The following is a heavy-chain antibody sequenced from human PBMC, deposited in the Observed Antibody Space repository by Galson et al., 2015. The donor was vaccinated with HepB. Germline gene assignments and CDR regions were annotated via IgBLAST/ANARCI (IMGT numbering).Heavy chain of an antibody. CDR3: ARGFCSGEVCYTGENFDI. Sequence: TLSLTCSVSGGSVTSGRYYWSWLRQPPGKQLEWIGYIYNTGSVNYNPALKSRLTISMDRSKNAFSLRLTSVTAADTAVYYCARGFCSGEVCYTGENFDIWGQGALITVSS. V-gene: IGHV4-61*01. CDR1: GGSVTSGRYY. D-gene: IGHD2-15*01. J-gene: IGHJ4*02. CDR2: IYNTGSV.